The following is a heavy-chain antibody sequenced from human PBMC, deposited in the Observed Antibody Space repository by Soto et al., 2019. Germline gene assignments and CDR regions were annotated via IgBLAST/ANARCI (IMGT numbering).Heavy chain of an antibody. Sequence: QVQLVQSGDEVKKSGASLKVSCKASGYTFTGYYIHWVRQAPGQGLEWMGWINPKSGDTNYAQKFQGRVSMTWDTSITTAYTEVSRLKSDDTAVYYCARGSPRMGALPTYWGQGTLVTVSS. V-gene: IGHV1-2*02. D-gene: IGHD1-26*01. J-gene: IGHJ4*02. CDR3: ARGSPRMGALPTY. CDR2: INPKSGDT. CDR1: GYTFTGYY.